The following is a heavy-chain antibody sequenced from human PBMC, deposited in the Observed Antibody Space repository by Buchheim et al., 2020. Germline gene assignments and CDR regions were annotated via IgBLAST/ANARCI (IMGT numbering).Heavy chain of an antibody. D-gene: IGHD3-3*01. CDR3: ARSNDFWSGFSLNY. CDR1: GGSISSGSYY. V-gene: IGHV4-61*02. J-gene: IGHJ4*02. CDR2: IYTSGST. Sequence: QVQLQESGPGLVKPSQTLSLTCTVSGGSISSGSYYWSWIRQPAGKGLEWIGRIYTSGSTNYNPSLKSRVTISVDTSKNQFSLKLSSVTAADTAVYYCARSNDFWSGFSLNYWGQGTL.